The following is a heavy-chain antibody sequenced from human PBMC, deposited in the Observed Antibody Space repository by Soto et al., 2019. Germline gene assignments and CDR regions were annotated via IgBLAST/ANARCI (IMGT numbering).Heavy chain of an antibody. D-gene: IGHD3-10*01. CDR2: IIPVFGTA. CDR3: ARVVRGYFQH. J-gene: IGHJ1*01. V-gene: IGHV1-69*13. Sequence: SVKVSCKASGGTFSSYAISWVRQAPGQGLEWMGGIIPVFGTANYAQKFQGRVTITADESTSTAYMELSSLRSEDTAVYYCARVVRGYFQHWGQGTLVTVSS. CDR1: GGTFSSYA.